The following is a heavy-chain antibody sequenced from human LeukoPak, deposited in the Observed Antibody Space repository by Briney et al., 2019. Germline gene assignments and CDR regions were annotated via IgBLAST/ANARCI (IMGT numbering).Heavy chain of an antibody. CDR1: GYTFTSYD. CDR3: ARDVRGRILTGGLHEGFDP. Sequence: GASVKVSCKASGYTFTSYDINWVRQATGQGLEWMGGMNPNSGNTGYAQKFQGRVTMTRNTSISTAYMELSSLRSEDTAVYYCARDVRGRILTGGLHEGFDPWGQGTLVTVSS. J-gene: IGHJ5*02. V-gene: IGHV1-8*02. CDR2: MNPNSGNT. D-gene: IGHD3-9*01.